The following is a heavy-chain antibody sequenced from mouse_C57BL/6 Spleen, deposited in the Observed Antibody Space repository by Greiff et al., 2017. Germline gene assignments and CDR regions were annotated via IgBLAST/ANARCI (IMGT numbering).Heavy chain of an antibody. V-gene: IGHV1-76*01. CDR2: IYPGSGST. CDR1: GYTFTDYY. J-gene: IGHJ2*01. Sequence: VQLQQSGAELVRPGASVKLSCKASGYTFTDYYINWVKQRPGQGLEWIARIYPGSGSTYYNEKFKGKATLTAEKSSSTAYMQLSSLTSEDSAVYCDAGTRYGNLDDWGKGTTLTVSS. CDR3: AGTRYGNLDD. D-gene: IGHD2-1*01.